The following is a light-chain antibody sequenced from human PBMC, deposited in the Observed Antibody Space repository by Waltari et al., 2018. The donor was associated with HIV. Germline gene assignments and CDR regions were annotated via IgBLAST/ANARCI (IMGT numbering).Light chain of an antibody. CDR1: SSNIGHHY. J-gene: IGLJ3*02. CDR2: ESK. V-gene: IGLV1-51*01. CDR3: GTWDSSLSAWV. Sequence: QSVLTQPPSVSAAPGQKVTIFCSGSSSNIGHHYVTWYQQPPGTAPKLLIYESKKRPPGIPAPFSGSKSVTSGTLSSTGLQTGDEADYYCGTWDSSLSAWVFGGGTKLTVL.